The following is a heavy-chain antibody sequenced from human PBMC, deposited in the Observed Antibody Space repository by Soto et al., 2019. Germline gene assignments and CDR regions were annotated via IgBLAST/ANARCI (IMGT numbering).Heavy chain of an antibody. J-gene: IGHJ4*02. CDR1: GGSFSSYY. CDR2: IYYTGSI. D-gene: IGHD2-15*01. V-gene: IGHV4-59*01. CDR3: ARTTTLENYFDY. Sequence: NPSETLSLTCTVSGGSFSSYYWSWIRQPPGKGLEWIGYIYYTGSIIYNPSLKSRVTMSVDMSMKQFSLKLNSVTAADTAVYYCARTTTLENYFDYWGQGTLVT.